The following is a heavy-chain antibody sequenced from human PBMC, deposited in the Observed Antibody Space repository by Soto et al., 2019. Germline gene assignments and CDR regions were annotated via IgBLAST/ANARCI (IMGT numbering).Heavy chain of an antibody. D-gene: IGHD3-3*01. J-gene: IGHJ6*02. V-gene: IGHV3-21*01. Sequence: GGSLRLSCAASGFTFSSYSMNWVRQAPGKGLEWVSSISSSSSYIYYADSVKGRFTISGDNAKNSLYLQMNSLRAEDTAVYYCARTTDPSYDFWSGYYGYYYYGMDVWGQGTTVTVSS. CDR3: ARTTDPSYDFWSGYYGYYYYGMDV. CDR1: GFTFSSYS. CDR2: ISSSSSYI.